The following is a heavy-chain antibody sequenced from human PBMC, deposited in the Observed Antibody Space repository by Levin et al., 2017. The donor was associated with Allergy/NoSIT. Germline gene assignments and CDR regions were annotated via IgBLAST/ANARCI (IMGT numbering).Heavy chain of an antibody. CDR2: ISAGYGNT. CDR3: ARDHAHCTHGVCYATNWFDP. Sequence: GESLKISCKASGYNFTSYTMHWVRQAPGQRLEWMGWISAGYGNTKYSQIFQGRVTITRDTSASTAYMEVSSLRSEDTAVYYCARDHAHCTHGVCYATNWFDPWGQGTLVTVSS. CDR1: GYNFTSYT. D-gene: IGHD2-8*01. J-gene: IGHJ5*02. V-gene: IGHV1-3*01.